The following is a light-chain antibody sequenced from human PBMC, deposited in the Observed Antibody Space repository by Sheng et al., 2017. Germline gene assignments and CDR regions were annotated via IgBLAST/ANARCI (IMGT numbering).Light chain of an antibody. Sequence: DIQMTQYPSTLSASVGDRVTITCRASQSISGWLAWYQQKPGKAPKLLIYKASSLESGVPSKFSGSGSGTDFTLTISSLQPDDVATYYCQEYASYSWTFGQGTKVEI. CDR3: QEYASYSWT. J-gene: IGKJ1*01. V-gene: IGKV1-5*03. CDR1: QSISGW. CDR2: KAS.